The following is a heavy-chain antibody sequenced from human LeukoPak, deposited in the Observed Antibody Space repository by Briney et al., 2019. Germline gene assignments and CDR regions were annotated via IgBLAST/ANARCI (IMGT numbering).Heavy chain of an antibody. V-gene: IGHV3-30*18. CDR3: AKGRWGWSPFDY. D-gene: IGHD6-19*01. CDR1: GFTFSSYG. J-gene: IGHJ4*02. CDR2: ISYDGSNK. Sequence: GRSLRLSCAASGFTFSSYGMHWVRQAPGKGLGWVAVISYDGSNKYYADSVKGRFTISRDNSKNTLYLQMNSLRAEDTAVYYCAKGRWGWSPFDYWGQGTLVTVSS.